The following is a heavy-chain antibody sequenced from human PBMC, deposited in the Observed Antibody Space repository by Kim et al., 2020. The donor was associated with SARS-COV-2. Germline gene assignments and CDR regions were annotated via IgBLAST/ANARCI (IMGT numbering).Heavy chain of an antibody. CDR1: GFALSSYW. CDR3: ARGGRADY. Sequence: GGSLRLSCAASGFALSSYWMSWARQAPGKGLEWVANIKPDGSDKNYVDSVKGRFAISRDNAKNSLYLQMHSLRVEDMAVYYCARGGRADYWGQGTLVTVS. CDR2: IKPDGSDK. V-gene: IGHV3-7*01. D-gene: IGHD3-16*01. J-gene: IGHJ4*02.